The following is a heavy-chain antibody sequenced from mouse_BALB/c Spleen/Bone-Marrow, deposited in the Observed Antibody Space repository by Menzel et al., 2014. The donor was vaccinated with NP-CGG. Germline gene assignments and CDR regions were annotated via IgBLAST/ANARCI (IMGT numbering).Heavy chain of an antibody. CDR2: IFPGSGNT. J-gene: IGHJ2*01. Sequence: QVHLQQPGPELVKPGASVKISCKASGYSFTSYYIHWVKQRPGQGLEWIGWIFPGSGNTKYNEKFKGKATLTADTSSSTAYMQLSSLTSEDSAVYFCVSTFDYWGQGTTLTVSS. CDR1: GYSFTSYY. CDR3: VSTFDY. D-gene: IGHD1-1*01. V-gene: IGHV1-66*01.